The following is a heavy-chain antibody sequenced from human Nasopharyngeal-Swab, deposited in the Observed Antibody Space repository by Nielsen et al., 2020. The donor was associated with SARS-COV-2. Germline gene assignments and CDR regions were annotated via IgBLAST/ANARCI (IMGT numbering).Heavy chain of an antibody. D-gene: IGHD3-10*01. CDR1: GSGYTFSYYD. CDR3: AVDHRHFGALDY. J-gene: IGHJ4*02. CDR2: SKSSGGPT. V-gene: IGHV1-46*01. Sequence: ASVKVSCKASGSGYTFSYYDMHWVRQAPGQGLEWMGVSKSSGGPTDYAEKFQGRVAMTRDTATNTLYMDLSGLTSDDTAVYYCAVDHRHFGALDYWGQGTLLTVSS.